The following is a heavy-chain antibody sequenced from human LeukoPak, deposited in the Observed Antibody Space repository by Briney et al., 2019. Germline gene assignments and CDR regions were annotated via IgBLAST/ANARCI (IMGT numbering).Heavy chain of an antibody. Sequence: PGGPLRLSCAASGFTFSSYGMHWVRQAPGKGLEWVAATSGSGVNSYYADSVRGRFTISRGNSQNTLYLQMDSLRAEDTALYYCAKEYSGYDFDYWGQGTLVTVSS. CDR3: AKEYSGYDFDY. CDR1: GFTFSSYG. J-gene: IGHJ4*02. CDR2: TSGSGVNS. D-gene: IGHD5-12*01. V-gene: IGHV3-23*01.